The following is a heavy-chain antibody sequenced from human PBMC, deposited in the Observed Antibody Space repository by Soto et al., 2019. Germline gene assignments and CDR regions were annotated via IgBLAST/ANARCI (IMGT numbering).Heavy chain of an antibody. D-gene: IGHD1-26*01. CDR2: IYYSGST. CDR1: GGSISSYY. V-gene: IGHV4-59*01. CDR3: AGAAGATWFDP. Sequence: SETLSLTCTVSGGSISSYYWSWIRQPPGKGLEWIGYIYYSGSTNYNPSVKSRVTISLDTSKNQFSLKLNSVTAADTAVYYCAGAAGATWFDPWGQGTLVTVSS. J-gene: IGHJ5*02.